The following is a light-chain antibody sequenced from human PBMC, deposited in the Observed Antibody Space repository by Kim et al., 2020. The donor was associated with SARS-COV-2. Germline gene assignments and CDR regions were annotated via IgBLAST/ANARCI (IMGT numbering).Light chain of an antibody. CDR3: GTWDSSLSAAVV. CDR2: DND. CDR1: SSNIGNNY. V-gene: IGLV1-51*01. J-gene: IGLJ2*01. Sequence: QDVAISCSGSSSNIGNNYVSWYQHLPGTAPKLLIYDNDKRPSGIPDRFSASKSGTSATLGITGLQTGDEADYYCGTWDSSLSAAVVFGGGTQLTVL.